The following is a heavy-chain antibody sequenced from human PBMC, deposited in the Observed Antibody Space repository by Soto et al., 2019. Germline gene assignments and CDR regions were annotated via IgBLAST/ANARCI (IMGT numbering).Heavy chain of an antibody. CDR2: ISSSSSYI. D-gene: IGHD3-3*01. CDR3: ARYGERADYDFWSGYLQYYFDY. V-gene: IGHV3-21*01. CDR1: GFTFSSYS. J-gene: IGHJ4*02. Sequence: NPGGSLRLSCAASGFTFSSYSMNWVRQAPGKGLEWVSSISSSSSYIYYADSVKGRFTISRDNAKNSLYLQMNSLRAEDTAVYYCARYGERADYDFWSGYLQYYFDYWGQGTLVTVS.